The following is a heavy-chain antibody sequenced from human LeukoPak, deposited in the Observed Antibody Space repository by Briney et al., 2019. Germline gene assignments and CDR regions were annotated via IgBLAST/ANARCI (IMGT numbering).Heavy chain of an antibody. CDR1: GGSISSYY. J-gene: IGHJ5*02. V-gene: IGHV4-59*01. Sequence: SETLSLTCTVSGGSISSYYWSWIRQPPGKGLEWIGYIYYSGSTNYNPSLKSRVTISVDTSKNQFSLKLSSVTAADTAVYCCASINRDWFDPWGQGTLVTVSS. D-gene: IGHD1-14*01. CDR2: IYYSGST. CDR3: ASINRDWFDP.